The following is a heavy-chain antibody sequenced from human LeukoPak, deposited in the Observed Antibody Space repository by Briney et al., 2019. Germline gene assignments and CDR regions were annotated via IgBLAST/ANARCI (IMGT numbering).Heavy chain of an antibody. CDR3: AREYGAASIGWFDP. CDR1: GFTFSSYA. CDR2: ISYDGSNK. J-gene: IGHJ5*02. Sequence: GGSLRLSCAASGFTFSSYAMHWVRQAPGKGLEWVAVISYDGSNKYYADSVKGRFTISRDNSKNTLYLQMNSLRAEDTAVYYCAREYGAASIGWFDPWGQGTLVTVSS. D-gene: IGHD2-21*01. V-gene: IGHV3-30*04.